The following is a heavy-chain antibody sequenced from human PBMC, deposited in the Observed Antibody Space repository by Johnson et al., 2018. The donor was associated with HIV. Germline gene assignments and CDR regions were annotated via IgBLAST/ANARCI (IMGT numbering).Heavy chain of an antibody. D-gene: IGHD6-19*01. CDR3: AKDTEPIFWYSSGWTLGFHAFDI. V-gene: IGHV3-33*05. CDR1: GFSFSSYG. Sequence: VQLVESGGGVVQPGRSLRLSCAASGFSFSSYGMYWARQAPDKGLEWVAYIPFHGNQQYYGDSVKGRFTISRDNSRDTLFLEMISLRAGDTAIYYCAKDTEPIFWYSSGWTLGFHAFDIWGQGTMVTVSS. CDR2: IPFHGNQQ. J-gene: IGHJ3*02.